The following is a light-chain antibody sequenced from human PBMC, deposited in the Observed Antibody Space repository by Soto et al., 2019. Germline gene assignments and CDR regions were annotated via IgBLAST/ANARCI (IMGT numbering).Light chain of an antibody. J-gene: IGLJ2*01. V-gene: IGLV2-8*01. Sequence: QSVLTQPPSASGSPGQSVAISCTGTSSDVGGNNYVSWYQQHPGKAPKLMIYEVSKRPSGVPDRFSGSKSGNTASLTVSGLQAEDEADYYCSSYGGSKVFGGGTKLTVL. CDR3: SSYGGSKV. CDR1: SSDVGGNNY. CDR2: EVS.